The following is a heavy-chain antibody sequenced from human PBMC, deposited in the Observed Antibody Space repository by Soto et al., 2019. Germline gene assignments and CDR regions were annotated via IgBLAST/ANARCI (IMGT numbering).Heavy chain of an antibody. CDR3: ARSPSAIAARDFDY. CDR1: GGSFSGYY. CDR2: INHSGST. Sequence: SETLSLTCAVYGGSFSGYYWSWIRQPPGKGLEWIGEINHSGSTNYNPSLKSRVTISVATSKNQFSLKLSSVTAADTAVYYCARSPSAIAARDFDYWGQGTLVTVSS. D-gene: IGHD6-6*01. J-gene: IGHJ4*02. V-gene: IGHV4-34*01.